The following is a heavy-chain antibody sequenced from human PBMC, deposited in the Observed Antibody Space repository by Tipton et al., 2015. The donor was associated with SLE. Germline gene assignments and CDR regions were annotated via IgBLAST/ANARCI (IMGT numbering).Heavy chain of an antibody. D-gene: IGHD3-3*01. CDR1: GYTFTGYY. V-gene: IGHV1-2*06. CDR2: INPNSGGT. Sequence: QSGAEVKKPGASVKVSCKASGYTFTGYYMHWVRQAPGQGLEWMGRINPNSGGTNYAQKFQGRVTMTRDTSISTAYMELSRLRSDDTAVYYCARDLPDFWSGYYAYWGQGTLVTVSS. CDR3: ARDLPDFWSGYYAY. J-gene: IGHJ4*02.